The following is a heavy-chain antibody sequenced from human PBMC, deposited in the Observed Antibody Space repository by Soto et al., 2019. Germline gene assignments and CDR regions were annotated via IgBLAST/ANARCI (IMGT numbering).Heavy chain of an antibody. Sequence: QVQLVESGGGVVQPGRSLRLSCAASGFTFSSYAMHWVRQAPGKGLEWVAVISYDGSNKYYADSVKGRFTISRDNSKNTLYLKMNSLRAEDTAVYYCAREDIVVVPVGYYYYGMDVWGQGTTVTVSS. V-gene: IGHV3-30-3*01. CDR3: AREDIVVVPVGYYYYGMDV. D-gene: IGHD2-2*01. CDR2: ISYDGSNK. CDR1: GFTFSSYA. J-gene: IGHJ6*02.